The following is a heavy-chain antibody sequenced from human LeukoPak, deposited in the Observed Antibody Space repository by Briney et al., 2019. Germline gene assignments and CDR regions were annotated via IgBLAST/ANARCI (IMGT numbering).Heavy chain of an antibody. CDR1: GGTFSSYA. J-gene: IGHJ3*02. CDR3: ASQSPSDSSGCYGGAFDI. CDR2: IIPILGTA. D-gene: IGHD6-19*01. Sequence: ASVKVSCKASGGTFSSYAISWVRQAPGQGLEWMGGIIPILGTANYAQKFQGRVTITADESTSTAYMELSSLRSEDTAVYYCASQSPSDSSGCYGGAFDIWGQGTMVTVSS. V-gene: IGHV1-69*13.